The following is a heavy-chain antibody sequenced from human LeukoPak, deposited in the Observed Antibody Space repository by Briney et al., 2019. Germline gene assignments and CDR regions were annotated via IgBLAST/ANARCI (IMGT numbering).Heavy chain of an antibody. Sequence: SLKISXKGSGYSVTSYWIGWVRQLPGKGLEWMGIIYSGDSDTRYSPSFQGQVTISADKSINTAYLQWSSLKASDTAMYYCARGSIAGATRNYFDYWGQGTLVTVSS. V-gene: IGHV5-51*01. CDR2: IYSGDSDT. CDR3: ARGSIAGATRNYFDY. CDR1: GYSVTSYW. J-gene: IGHJ4*02. D-gene: IGHD1-7*01.